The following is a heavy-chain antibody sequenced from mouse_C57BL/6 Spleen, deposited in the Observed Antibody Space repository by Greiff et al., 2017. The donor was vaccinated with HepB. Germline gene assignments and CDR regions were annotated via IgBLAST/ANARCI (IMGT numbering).Heavy chain of an antibody. Sequence: VQLQQSGPELVKPGASVKIPCKASGYTFTDYNMDWVKQSHGKSLEWIGDINPNNCGTIYNQKFKGKATLTVDKSSSTAYMELRSLTSEDTAVYYCARSGLLPFAYWGQGTLVTVSA. V-gene: IGHV1-18*01. CDR3: ARSGLLPFAY. J-gene: IGHJ3*01. D-gene: IGHD2-3*01. CDR2: INPNNCGT. CDR1: GYTFTDYN.